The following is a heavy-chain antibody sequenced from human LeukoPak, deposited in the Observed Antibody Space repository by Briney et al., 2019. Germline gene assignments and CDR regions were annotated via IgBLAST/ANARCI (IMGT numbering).Heavy chain of an antibody. V-gene: IGHV3-53*01. D-gene: IGHD4-23*01. CDR2: IYSGGST. Sequence: PGGSLRLSCAASGFTVSSNYMSWVRQAPGKGLEWVSVIYSGGSTYYADSVKGRFTISRDKSKNTLYLQMNSLRAEDTAVYYCARLDHDYGGTYDYWGQGTLVTVSS. CDR3: ARLDHDYGGTYDY. CDR1: GFTVSSNY. J-gene: IGHJ4*02.